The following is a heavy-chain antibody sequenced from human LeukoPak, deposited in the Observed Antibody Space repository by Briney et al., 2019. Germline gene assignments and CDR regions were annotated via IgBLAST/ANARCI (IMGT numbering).Heavy chain of an antibody. D-gene: IGHD3-22*01. CDR1: GGSINSGDYY. CDR2: IYYSGST. V-gene: IGHV4-30-4*01. Sequence: SETLSLTCTVSGGSINSGDYYWSWIRQPPGKGLEWIGYIYYSGSTYYDPSLKSRVTISVDTSKNQFSLKLTSATAADTAVYYCGRLTYYYDSSGYYYPLYFDYWGQGTLVTVSS. J-gene: IGHJ4*02. CDR3: GRLTYYYDSSGYYYPLYFDY.